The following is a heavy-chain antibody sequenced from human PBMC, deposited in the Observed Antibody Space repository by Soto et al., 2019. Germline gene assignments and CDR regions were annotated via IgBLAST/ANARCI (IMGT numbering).Heavy chain of an antibody. Sequence: EVLLLDSGGGLVQPGGSLRLSCAASGITFSSYAMNWVRQAPGKGLEWVSGISGGGGSTYYADSVQGRFTISRDNSKNTVYLQMNSLRAEDTATYYGAKGGGNTCYSRIDYWGQGALVTVSS. D-gene: IGHD2-15*01. J-gene: IGHJ4*02. V-gene: IGHV3-23*01. CDR3: AKGGGNTCYSRIDY. CDR1: GITFSSYA. CDR2: ISGGGGST.